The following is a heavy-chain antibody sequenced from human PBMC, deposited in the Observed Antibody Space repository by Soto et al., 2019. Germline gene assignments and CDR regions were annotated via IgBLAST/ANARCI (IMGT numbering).Heavy chain of an antibody. CDR1: GGSISSGDYY. D-gene: IGHD1-20*01. Sequence: SETLSLTCTVSGGSISSGDYYWSWIRQPPGKGLEWIGYIYYSGSTYYNPSLKSRVTISVDTSKNQFSLKLSSVTAADTAVYYCVRHSRSLRITGTADNWFDPWGQGTLVTVSS. CDR3: VRHSRSLRITGTADNWFDP. V-gene: IGHV4-30-4*01. CDR2: IYYSGST. J-gene: IGHJ5*02.